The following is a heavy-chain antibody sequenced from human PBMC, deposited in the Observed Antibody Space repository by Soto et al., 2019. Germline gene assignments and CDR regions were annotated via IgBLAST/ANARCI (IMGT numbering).Heavy chain of an antibody. CDR1: GFTFSGSA. V-gene: IGHV3-73*01. D-gene: IGHD6-13*01. CDR3: TTILYSSSWPIFDY. J-gene: IGHJ4*02. Sequence: GGSLRLSCAASGFTFSGSAMHWVRQASGKGLEWVGRIRSKANSYATAYAASVKGRFTISRDDSKNTAYLQMNSLKTEDTAVYYCTTILYSSSWPIFDYWGQGTLVTVSS. CDR2: IRSKANSYAT.